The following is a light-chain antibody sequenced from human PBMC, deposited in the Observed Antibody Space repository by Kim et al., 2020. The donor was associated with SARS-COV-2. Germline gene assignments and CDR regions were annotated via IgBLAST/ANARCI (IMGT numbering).Light chain of an antibody. CDR3: QAWDSSTFYV. Sequence: SYELTQPPSVSVSPGQTASITCSGDKLGYKYACWYQQKPGQSPVLVIYQDSKRPSGIPERFSGSNSGNTATLTISGTQAMDEADYYCQAWDSSTFYVFGTGTKVTVL. CDR2: QDS. J-gene: IGLJ1*01. V-gene: IGLV3-1*01. CDR1: KLGYKY.